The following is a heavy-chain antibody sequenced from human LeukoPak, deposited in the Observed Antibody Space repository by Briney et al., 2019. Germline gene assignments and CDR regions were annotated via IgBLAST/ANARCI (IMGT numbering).Heavy chain of an antibody. J-gene: IGHJ4*02. Sequence: GGSLRLSCAASGFTFSSSWMSWVRQAPGKGLEWVANINEDGSAKYYVDSVKGRFTISRDNDKRSLDLQVNSLRAEDTAVYYCTRSRRDGNDYWGQGTLVTVSS. V-gene: IGHV3-7*01. CDR2: INEDGSAK. CDR1: GFTFSSSW. CDR3: TRSRRDGNDY. D-gene: IGHD5-24*01.